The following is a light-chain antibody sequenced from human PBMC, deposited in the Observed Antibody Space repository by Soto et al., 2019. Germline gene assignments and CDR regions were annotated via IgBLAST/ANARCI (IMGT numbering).Light chain of an antibody. Sequence: ESVLTQSPATLSLSPGERATLSCRASPSVSNSLAWYQHKPGQAPRLLIYDASNRATGVPTRFSGSGSGTDFTLTISSLEPEDFAVYYCQQYNSWPITFGQGTRL. CDR2: DAS. J-gene: IGKJ5*01. V-gene: IGKV3-11*01. CDR1: PSVSNS. CDR3: QQYNSWPIT.